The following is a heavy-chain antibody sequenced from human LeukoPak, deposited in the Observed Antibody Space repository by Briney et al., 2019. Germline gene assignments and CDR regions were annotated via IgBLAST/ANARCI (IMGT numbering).Heavy chain of an antibody. CDR3: ARATWNYVIDY. CDR1: GGSISSYY. J-gene: IGHJ4*02. V-gene: IGHV4-59*01. CDR2: VYYSGIT. D-gene: IGHD1-7*01. Sequence: PSETLSLTCTVPGGSISSYYWSWIRQPPGGGLEWIGYVYYSGITSYNPSLKSRVITSEDTSKNQVSLKLTYVTAADTAVYYCARATWNYVIDYWGQGTLVTVSS.